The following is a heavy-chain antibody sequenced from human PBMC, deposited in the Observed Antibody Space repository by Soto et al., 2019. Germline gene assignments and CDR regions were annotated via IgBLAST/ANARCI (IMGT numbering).Heavy chain of an antibody. CDR1: GYTFTSYD. CDR2: LSTYNGNT. D-gene: IGHD2-15*01. J-gene: IGHJ5*02. Sequence: QVQLVQSGAEVKKPGASVKVSCKAYGYTFTSYDISWVRKAPGQGLEWMGWLSTYNGNTNYAQKLQGRGTITTDTDTSTGYMELRSLRADDTTVYYCARGFRVAATRWWFDPWGQGTLVTVSS. CDR3: ARGFRVAATRWWFDP. V-gene: IGHV1-18*01.